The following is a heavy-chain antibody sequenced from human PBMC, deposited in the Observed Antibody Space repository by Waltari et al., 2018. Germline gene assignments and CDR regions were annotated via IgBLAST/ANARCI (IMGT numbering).Heavy chain of an antibody. D-gene: IGHD3-10*01. Sequence: QVQLVESGGGVVQPGRSRRLSCAASGFTFSSYGMHWVRQARGQGLGWLAGISFGSEYDRNADSVKGRFTSSRDNFSNTLFLQMNSLRPEDTALYYCTTLGGGTIIRGVVDALDVWGHGTLVTVSS. CDR1: GFTFSSYG. V-gene: IGHV3-30*16. CDR2: ISFGSEYD. J-gene: IGHJ3*01. CDR3: TTLGGGTIIRGVVDALDV.